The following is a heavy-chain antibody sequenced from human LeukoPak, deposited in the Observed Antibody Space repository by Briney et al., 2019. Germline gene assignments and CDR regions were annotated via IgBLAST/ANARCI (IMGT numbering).Heavy chain of an antibody. Sequence: PGGSLRLSCAASGFTFSSFAMNWVRQAPGKGLEWVSIISGSGDTTHYTDSVKGRFTVSRDNSKNTLYLQMNSLRAEDTAVYYCAKGGRGWKYYFDYWGQGTLVTVSS. CDR2: ISGSGDTT. V-gene: IGHV3-23*01. J-gene: IGHJ4*02. D-gene: IGHD6-19*01. CDR3: AKGGRGWKYYFDY. CDR1: GFTFSSFA.